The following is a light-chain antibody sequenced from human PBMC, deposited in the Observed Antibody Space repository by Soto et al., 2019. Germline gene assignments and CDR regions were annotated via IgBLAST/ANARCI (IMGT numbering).Light chain of an antibody. CDR1: QSISSW. J-gene: IGKJ3*01. CDR3: QQYNSNSFT. V-gene: IGKV1-5*03. Sequence: DIQMTQSPPTLSASVGDRVTITCRASQSISSWLAWYQQKPGKAPKLLIYKAASLESGVPSRFIGSGSGTEFTLTISSLQPDNFATYYCQQYNSNSFTFGPGTKVDIK. CDR2: KAA.